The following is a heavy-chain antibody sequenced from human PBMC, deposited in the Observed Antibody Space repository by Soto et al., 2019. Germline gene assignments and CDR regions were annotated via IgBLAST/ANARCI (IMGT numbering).Heavy chain of an antibody. CDR2: ISSSSSYT. J-gene: IGHJ6*02. D-gene: IGHD1-1*01. CDR1: VFTFSYYY. Sequence: PGGSLRLSCAASVFTFSYYYMSWIRQAPGKGLEWVSYISSSSSYTNYADSVEGRFTISRDNAKNSLYLQMNSLRAEDTAVYYCARDPRDWNYDYYYGMDVWGQGTTVTVSS. V-gene: IGHV3-11*06. CDR3: ARDPRDWNYDYYYGMDV.